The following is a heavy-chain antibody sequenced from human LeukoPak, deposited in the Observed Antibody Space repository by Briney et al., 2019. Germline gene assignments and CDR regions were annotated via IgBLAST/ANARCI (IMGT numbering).Heavy chain of an antibody. Sequence: SGGSLRLSCAASGFTYSSYAMIGVRHAPGEGLEWVSAISGSGGSTYYADSVKGQFTISRDNSKTTLYLQMNSLRAEDTAVYYCAKELIPRLGFDYWGRGTLVTVSS. V-gene: IGHV3-23*01. CDR2: ISGSGGST. CDR1: GFTYSSYA. D-gene: IGHD3-16*01. CDR3: AKELIPRLGFDY. J-gene: IGHJ4*02.